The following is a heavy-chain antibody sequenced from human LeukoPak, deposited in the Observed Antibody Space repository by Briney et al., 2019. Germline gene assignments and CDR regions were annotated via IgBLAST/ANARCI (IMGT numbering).Heavy chain of an antibody. V-gene: IGHV4-59*05. Sequence: SETLSLTCTVSGGSISSYYMSWIRQAPGKGLEWIGSTYYSGSTYYNPSLKSRVTISVDTSKNQFSLKLSSVTAADTAVYYCSRGVTDTNWGQGTLVTVSS. CDR1: GGSISSYY. D-gene: IGHD2-21*02. CDR3: SRGVTDTN. CDR2: TYYSGST. J-gene: IGHJ4*02.